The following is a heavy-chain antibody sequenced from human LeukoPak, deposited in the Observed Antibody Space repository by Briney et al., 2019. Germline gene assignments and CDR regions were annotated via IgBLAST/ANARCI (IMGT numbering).Heavy chain of an antibody. CDR3: ARGHRTYYDFWSGYRPTANWFDP. CDR1: GFTFSSYA. Sequence: GGSLRLSCAASGFTFSSYAMHWVRQAPGKGLEWVAVISYDGSNKYYADSVKGRFTISRDNSKNTLYLQMNSLRAEDTAVYYCARGHRTYYDFWSGYRPTANWFDPWGQGTLVTVSS. CDR2: ISYDGSNK. V-gene: IGHV3-30-3*01. D-gene: IGHD3-3*01. J-gene: IGHJ5*02.